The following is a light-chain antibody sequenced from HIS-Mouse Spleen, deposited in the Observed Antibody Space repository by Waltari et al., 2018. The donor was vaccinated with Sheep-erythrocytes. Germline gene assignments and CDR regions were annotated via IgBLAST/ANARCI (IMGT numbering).Light chain of an antibody. CDR2: DVS. J-gene: IGLJ1*01. CDR1: SSAVGGHHY. CDR3: CSYAGSYNHV. Sequence: QSALTQPRSVSGSPGQSVTISCTGTSSAVGGHHYFSWYQQHPGKAPKLMIYDVSKRPSGVPDRFSGSKSGNTASLTISGLQAEDEADYYCCSYAGSYNHVFATGTKVTVL. V-gene: IGLV2-11*01.